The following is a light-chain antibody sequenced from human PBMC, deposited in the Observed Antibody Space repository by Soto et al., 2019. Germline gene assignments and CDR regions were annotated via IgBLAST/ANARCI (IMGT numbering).Light chain of an antibody. CDR1: QHIMID. Sequence: DFQLAQSPSSLSPSVGDRVTITCRASQHIMIDLAWYQQKPGKPPRLLISAASTLQSGVPSRFSASGFGTEFTLTISSLQPEDAATYYCHKYNSLPPTFGGGTKVDIK. CDR3: HKYNSLPPT. V-gene: IGKV1-27*01. J-gene: IGKJ4*02. CDR2: AAS.